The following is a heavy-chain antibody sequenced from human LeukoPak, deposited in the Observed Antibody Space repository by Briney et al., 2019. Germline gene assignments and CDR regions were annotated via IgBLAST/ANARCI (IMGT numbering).Heavy chain of an antibody. CDR3: ARHGDIVATIPDYYMDV. Sequence: GESLKISCKGSGYTFTSYWIAWVRQMPGKGLEWMGIIYPGDSDTRYSPSFQGQVIISADKSISTAYLQWSSLKASDTAMYYCARHGDIVATIPDYYMDVWGKGTTVTVSS. CDR2: IYPGDSDT. J-gene: IGHJ6*03. D-gene: IGHD5-12*01. V-gene: IGHV5-51*01. CDR1: GYTFTSYW.